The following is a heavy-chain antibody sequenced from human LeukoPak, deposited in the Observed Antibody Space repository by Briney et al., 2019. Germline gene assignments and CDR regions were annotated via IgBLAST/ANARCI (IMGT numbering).Heavy chain of an antibody. Sequence: GGSLRLSCAASGFTFSSYWVHWVRQAPGKGLVWVSRINSDGSSTSYADSVKGRFTISRDNAKNTLYLQMNSLRAEDTAVYYCAREDFDSYFDYWGQGTRVTVSS. D-gene: IGHD3-9*01. CDR3: AREDFDSYFDY. J-gene: IGHJ4*02. CDR2: INSDGSST. V-gene: IGHV3-74*01. CDR1: GFTFSSYW.